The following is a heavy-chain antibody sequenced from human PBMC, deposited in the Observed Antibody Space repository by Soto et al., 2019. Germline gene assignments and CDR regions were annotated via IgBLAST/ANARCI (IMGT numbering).Heavy chain of an antibody. J-gene: IGHJ4*02. D-gene: IGHD6-19*01. CDR3: ARDLEAVAGTSI. V-gene: IGHV1-69*13. Sequence: ASVKVSCKASGGTFSSYAISWVRQAPGQGLEWMGGIIPIFGTANYAQKFQGRVTITADESTSTAYMELSSLRSEDTAVYYCARDLEAVAGTSIWGQGTLVTVSS. CDR1: GGTFSSYA. CDR2: IIPIFGTA.